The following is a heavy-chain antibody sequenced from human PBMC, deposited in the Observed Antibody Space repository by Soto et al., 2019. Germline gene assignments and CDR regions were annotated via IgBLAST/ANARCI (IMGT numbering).Heavy chain of an antibody. V-gene: IGHV5-10-1*01. CDR2: TDPSVSRT. Sequence: GDSRKRSCSASGYVFLISHISWVTQVLGGGVEWVGRTDPSVSRTMDRPSSRARITISVDKAIDTAYLEWGRLKASDTARYFWARDDSNSDFGVWGQGTQVTVSS. J-gene: IGHJ4*02. D-gene: IGHD3-3*01. CDR1: GYVFLISH. CDR3: ARDDSNSDFGV.